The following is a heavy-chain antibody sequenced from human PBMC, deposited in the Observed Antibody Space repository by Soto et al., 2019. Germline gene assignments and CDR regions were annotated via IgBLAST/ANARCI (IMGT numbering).Heavy chain of an antibody. V-gene: IGHV3-9*01. CDR1: GFTFDDYA. CDR3: ASTYSSSWYGGALRG. Sequence: GGSLRLSCAASGFTFDDYAMHWVRQAPGKGLEWVSGISWNSGSIGYADSVKGRFTISRDNAKNSLYLQMNSLRAEDTALYYCASTYSSSWYGGALRGWGKGTLVTVSS. D-gene: IGHD6-13*01. CDR2: ISWNSGSI. J-gene: IGHJ4*02.